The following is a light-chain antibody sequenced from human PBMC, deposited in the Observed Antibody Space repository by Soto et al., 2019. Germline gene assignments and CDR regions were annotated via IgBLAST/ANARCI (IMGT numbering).Light chain of an antibody. V-gene: IGKV4-1*01. CDR3: QQYYSTPFT. J-gene: IGKJ3*01. CDR1: QSMVYRYNNRNS. Sequence: DSVMTQSPGWRALSLGQRGTIRCKSSQSMVYRYNNRNSLAWYQQKPGQPPKLLIYWASTRGSGVPDRFSGSGSGTEFTLTINSLQPEDVAVYYCQQYYSTPFTFGPGTKVDIK. CDR2: WAS.